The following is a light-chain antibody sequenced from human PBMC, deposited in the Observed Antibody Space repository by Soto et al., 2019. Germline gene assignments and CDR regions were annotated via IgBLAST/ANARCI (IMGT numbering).Light chain of an antibody. V-gene: IGLV7-46*01. Sequence: AVVTQEPSLTVSPGGTVTLTCGSSTGAVTNGHYPYWFQQKPGQAPRTLIYDTTNRHSWTPARFSGSLLGGKAALTLSGAQPEDEDEYYCLLSYNGPYVFGTGTKVTVL. CDR2: DTT. J-gene: IGLJ1*01. CDR1: TGAVTNGHY. CDR3: LLSYNGPYV.